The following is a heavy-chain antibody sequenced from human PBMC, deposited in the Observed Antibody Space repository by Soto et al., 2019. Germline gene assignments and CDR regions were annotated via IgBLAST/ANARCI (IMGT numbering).Heavy chain of an antibody. CDR3: ARDYLSRGDGYNLWYYYGMDV. CDR2: IYYSGST. D-gene: IGHD5-18*01. V-gene: IGHV4-31*03. Sequence: QVQLQESGPGLVKPSQTLSLTCTVSGGSISSGGYYWSWIRQHPGKGLEWIGYIYYSGSTYYNPSLKSRVTISVDTSKNQFSLKLSSVTAADTAVYYCARDYLSRGDGYNLWYYYGMDVWGQGTTVTVSS. J-gene: IGHJ6*02. CDR1: GGSISSGGYY.